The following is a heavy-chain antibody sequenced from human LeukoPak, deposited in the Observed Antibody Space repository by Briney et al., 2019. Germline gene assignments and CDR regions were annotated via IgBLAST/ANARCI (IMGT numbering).Heavy chain of an antibody. CDR1: RFIFSSYA. CDR2: ISGSGGST. D-gene: IGHD2-15*01. Sequence: GGSLRLSCAASRFIFSSYAMSWVRQAPGKGLEWVSTISGSGGSTYYADSVKGRFAISRDNSKNTLYLQMNSLRAEDTAVYYCAKWDYCSGGSCFRAFDIWGQGTMVTVSS. J-gene: IGHJ3*02. CDR3: AKWDYCSGGSCFRAFDI. V-gene: IGHV3-23*01.